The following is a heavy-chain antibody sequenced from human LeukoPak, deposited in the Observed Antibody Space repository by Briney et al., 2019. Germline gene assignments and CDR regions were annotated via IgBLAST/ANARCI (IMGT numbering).Heavy chain of an antibody. CDR2: IDGIGVTS. CDR3: TREVSD. J-gene: IGHJ4*02. Sequence: GGSLRLSCVASEFTFNNFAMTWVRQAPGKGLEWVSTIDGIGVTSYYADSVKGRFTISRDNSKNTLYLQMNSLRAEDTAVYYCTREVSDWGQGTLVTVSS. D-gene: IGHD6-6*01. CDR1: EFTFNNFA. V-gene: IGHV3-23*01.